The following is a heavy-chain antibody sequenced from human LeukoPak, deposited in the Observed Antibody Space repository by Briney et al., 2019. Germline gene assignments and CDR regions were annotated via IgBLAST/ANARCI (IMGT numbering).Heavy chain of an antibody. D-gene: IGHD5-18*01. Sequence: GGSLRLSCAASGFTFSSYWTSWVRQAPGKGLEWVANIKQDGSEKYYVDSVKGRFTISRDNAKNSLYLQMNSLRAEDTAVYYCARDKLQLYFDYWGQGTLVTVSS. V-gene: IGHV3-7*01. CDR2: IKQDGSEK. J-gene: IGHJ4*02. CDR3: ARDKLQLYFDY. CDR1: GFTFSSYW.